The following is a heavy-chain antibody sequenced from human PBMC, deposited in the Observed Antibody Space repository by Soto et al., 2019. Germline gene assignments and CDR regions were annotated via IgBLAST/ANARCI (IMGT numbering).Heavy chain of an antibody. CDR2: IHYSGST. D-gene: IGHD3-22*01. CDR1: GGSVTSGSYY. Sequence: SETLSLTCNVSGGSVTSGSYYWSWIRQPPGKGLEWIGYIHYSGSTNYNPSLRSRVIIAVDTSKNQFSLKLNSVSAADTAVYYCARQHYYLDSIGYYIESFQHWGQGTLVTVSS. V-gene: IGHV4-61*01. J-gene: IGHJ1*01. CDR3: ARQHYYLDSIGYYIESFQH.